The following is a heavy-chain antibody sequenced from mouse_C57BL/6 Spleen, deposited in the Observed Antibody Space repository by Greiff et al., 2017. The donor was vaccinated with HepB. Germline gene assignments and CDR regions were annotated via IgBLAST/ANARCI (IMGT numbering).Heavy chain of an antibody. J-gene: IGHJ4*01. D-gene: IGHD3-3*01. CDR2: INPSDGGT. CDR1: GYTFTSYW. Sequence: QVQLQQPGTELVKPGASVKLSCKASGYTFTSYWMHWVKQRPGQGLEWIGNINPSDGGTNYNEKFKSKATLTVDKSSSTAYMQLSSLTSEDSAVYYCARGRGPSYAMDYWGQGTSVTVSS. CDR3: ARGRGPSYAMDY. V-gene: IGHV1-53*01.